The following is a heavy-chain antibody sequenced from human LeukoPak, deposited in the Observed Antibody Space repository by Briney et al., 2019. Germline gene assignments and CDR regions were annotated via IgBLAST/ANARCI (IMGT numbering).Heavy chain of an antibody. Sequence: SETLSLTCTVSGGSISSGDYYWSWIRQPPGKGLEWIGYIYYSGSTYYNPSLKSRVTISVDTSKNQFSLKLSSVTAADTAVYYCARDSKTIFGVVISYWYFDLWGRGTLVTVPS. CDR1: GGSISSGDYY. V-gene: IGHV4-30-4*08. J-gene: IGHJ2*01. CDR3: ARDSKTIFGVVISYWYFDL. CDR2: IYYSGST. D-gene: IGHD3-3*01.